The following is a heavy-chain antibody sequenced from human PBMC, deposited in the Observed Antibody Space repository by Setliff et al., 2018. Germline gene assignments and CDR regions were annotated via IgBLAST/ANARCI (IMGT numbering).Heavy chain of an antibody. V-gene: IGHV4-59*01. Sequence: KTSETLSLTCTVSGGSINNYYWSWIRQAPGKGLEWVGYVYYTGTTNYSPSLKGRVIISVDASKNRLSLQLNSVTPADTAVYYCARTTGSTHNWLDPWGPGTLVTVSS. CDR3: ARTTGSTHNWLDP. J-gene: IGHJ5*02. CDR2: VYYTGTT. CDR1: GGSINNYY. D-gene: IGHD1-1*01.